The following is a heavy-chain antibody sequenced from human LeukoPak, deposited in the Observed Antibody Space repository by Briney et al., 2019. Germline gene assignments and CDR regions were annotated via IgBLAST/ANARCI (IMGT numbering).Heavy chain of an antibody. Sequence: GGSLRLSCAASGLTVSGNHMTWVRQAPGKGLEWVSVIYSGGSTYYADSVKGRFTISRDSSKNTLYLQMNSLRPEDTAVYYCARDPYTSSWYWAFDIWGQGTMVTVSS. D-gene: IGHD6-13*01. V-gene: IGHV3-66*02. CDR3: ARDPYTSSWYWAFDI. CDR2: IYSGGST. CDR1: GLTVSGNH. J-gene: IGHJ3*02.